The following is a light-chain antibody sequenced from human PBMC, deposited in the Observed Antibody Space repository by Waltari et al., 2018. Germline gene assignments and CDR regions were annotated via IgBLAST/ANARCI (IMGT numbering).Light chain of an antibody. V-gene: IGKV3-20*01. Sequence: EIVLTQSPGTLSLSPGERATLSCRASQSVSSNYLALYQQKPGQAPRLLIYGASNRATGIPDRFSGSGSGTDFTLTISRLEPEDFAVYYCHQCGNSPYTFGQGTKLEI. CDR3: HQCGNSPYT. CDR2: GAS. J-gene: IGKJ2*01. CDR1: QSVSSNY.